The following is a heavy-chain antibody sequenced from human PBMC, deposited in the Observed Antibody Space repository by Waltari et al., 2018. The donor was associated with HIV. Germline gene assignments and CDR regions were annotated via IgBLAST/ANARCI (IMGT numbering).Heavy chain of an antibody. CDR1: GFMFSHYW. CDR3: ARVYSSTTGRALDY. CDR2: INQDGREK. D-gene: IGHD2-2*01. V-gene: IGHV3-7*01. Sequence: EVQLVESGGGLVKPGGSLRLSCVGSGFMFSHYWMTRVRKAPGRALEWVSNINQDGREKPYVDSVAGRFSISRHNANHSLYLQLNSLRDEDTAVYYCARVYSSTTGRALDYWGQGTLVTVSS. J-gene: IGHJ4*02.